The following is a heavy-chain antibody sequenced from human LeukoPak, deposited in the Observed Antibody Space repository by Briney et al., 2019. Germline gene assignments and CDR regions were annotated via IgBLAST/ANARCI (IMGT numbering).Heavy chain of an antibody. V-gene: IGHV3-30*18. J-gene: IGHJ5*02. CDR3: AKDRDSSSWYQSSDWFDP. Sequence: GRSLRLSCAASGFTFSSYGMHWVRQAPGKGLEWVAVISYDGSNKYYADSVKGRFTISRDNSKNTLYLQMNSLRAEDTAVYYCAKDRDSSSWYQSSDWFDPWGQGTLVTVSS. D-gene: IGHD6-13*01. CDR2: ISYDGSNK. CDR1: GFTFSSYG.